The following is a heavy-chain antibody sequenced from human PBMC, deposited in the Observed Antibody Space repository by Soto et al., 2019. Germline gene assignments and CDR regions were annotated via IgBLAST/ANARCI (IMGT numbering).Heavy chain of an antibody. CDR1: GYTFTGYY. D-gene: IGHD6-19*01. CDR2: INPNSGGT. CDR3: ARVPPYSSGWFDY. J-gene: IGHJ4*02. V-gene: IGHV1-2*02. Sequence: VASVKVSCKASGYTFTGYYMHWVRQAPGQGLEWMGWINPNSGGTNYAQKFQGRVTMTRDTSISTAYMELSRLRSDDTAVYYCARVPPYSSGWFDYWGQGTLVTVSS.